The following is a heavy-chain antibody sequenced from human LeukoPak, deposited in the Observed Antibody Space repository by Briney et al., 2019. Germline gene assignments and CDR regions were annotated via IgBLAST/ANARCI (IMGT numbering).Heavy chain of an antibody. J-gene: IGHJ4*02. CDR2: VSSSGSTT. V-gene: IGHV3-48*03. Sequence: GGSLRLSCVASGFTFSSYEMNWVRQAPGKGLEWVPYVSSSGSTTYYGDSVKGRFTISRDNAKNTLYLQMNSLRADDTAVYYCAKVGGSYSYYFDYWGQGTLVTVSS. D-gene: IGHD1-26*01. CDR1: GFTFSSYE. CDR3: AKVGGSYSYYFDY.